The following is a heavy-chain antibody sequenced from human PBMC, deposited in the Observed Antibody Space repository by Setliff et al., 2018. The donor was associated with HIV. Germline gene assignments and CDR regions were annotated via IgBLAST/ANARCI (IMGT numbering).Heavy chain of an antibody. D-gene: IGHD3-22*01. J-gene: IGHJ4*02. CDR3: ARGGGSNGYFFDS. CDR1: GDTFSNNA. CDR2: IIPLLDRT. V-gene: IGHV1-69*11. Sequence: SVKVSCKASGDTFSNNAINWVRQAPGHGLEWMGKIIPLLDRTHYVQKFQGRVTFSADESTTTAYMELRSLKYEDAAVYYCARGGGSNGYFFDSWGQGTLVT.